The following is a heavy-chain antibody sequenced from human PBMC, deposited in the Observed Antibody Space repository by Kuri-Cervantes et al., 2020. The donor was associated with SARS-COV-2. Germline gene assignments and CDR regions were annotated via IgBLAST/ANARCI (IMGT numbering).Heavy chain of an antibody. CDR2: IRYDGSNK. CDR1: GFTFSSYG. Sequence: GGSLRLSCAASGFTFSSYGMHWVRQAPGKGLEWVAFIRYDGSNKYYAGSVKGRFTISRDNSKNTLYLQMNSLRAEDTALYYCAKDRAYGDYDRGSLQHWGQGTLVTVSS. J-gene: IGHJ1*01. D-gene: IGHD4-17*01. V-gene: IGHV3-30*02. CDR3: AKDRAYGDYDRGSLQH.